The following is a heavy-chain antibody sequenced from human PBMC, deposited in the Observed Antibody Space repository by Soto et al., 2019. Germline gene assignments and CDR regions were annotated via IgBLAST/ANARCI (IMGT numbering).Heavy chain of an antibody. Sequence: SETLSLTCTASGRSISSVNYYWSWIRQPPGKGLEWIGYIYYSGSTYYNPSLRSRVTISVDTSKNQLSLKLSSVTAADTAVYYCARYGSGECNRGSCYSPFDYWGQGTLVTVSS. J-gene: IGHJ4*02. CDR1: GRSISSVNYY. D-gene: IGHD2-15*01. CDR2: IYYSGST. V-gene: IGHV4-30-4*01. CDR3: ARYGSGECNRGSCYSPFDY.